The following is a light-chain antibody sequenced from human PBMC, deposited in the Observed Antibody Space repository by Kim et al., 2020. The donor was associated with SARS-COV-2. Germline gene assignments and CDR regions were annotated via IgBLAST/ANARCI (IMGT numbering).Light chain of an antibody. V-gene: IGLV3-19*01. CDR1: SLRSYY. Sequence: SSELTQDPAVSVALGQTVRITCHGDSLRSYYASWYQQKPGQAPVLVIYGKNNRPSGIPDRFSGSSSGNTASLTITGAQAEDEADYYCNSRDSSGNPVFGGGTQLTVL. CDR3: NSRDSSGNPV. CDR2: GKN. J-gene: IGLJ2*01.